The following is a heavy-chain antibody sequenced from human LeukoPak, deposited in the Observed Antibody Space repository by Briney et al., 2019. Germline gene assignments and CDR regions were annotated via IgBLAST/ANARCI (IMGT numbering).Heavy chain of an antibody. J-gene: IGHJ4*02. V-gene: IGHV3-23*01. D-gene: IGHD6-19*01. Sequence: GGSLRLSCAASGFPFSNYAMNWVRQAPGKGLEWVSSISESGDKTDYADSVRGRFTISRDNSKNTLYLQMNSLRAEDTAAYYCAKGEAGYTSAWVVYWGQGTLVTVSS. CDR1: GFPFSNYA. CDR2: ISESGDKT. CDR3: AKGEAGYTSAWVVY.